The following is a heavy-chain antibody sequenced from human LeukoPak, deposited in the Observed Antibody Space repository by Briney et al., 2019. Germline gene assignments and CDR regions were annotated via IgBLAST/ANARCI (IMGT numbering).Heavy chain of an antibody. J-gene: IGHJ2*01. CDR2: IYYSGST. CDR1: GGSISSGGYY. CDR3: ARLVYSYGSWYFDL. Sequence: SQTLSLTCTVSGGSISSGGYYWSWIRQHPGKGLEWIGYIYYSGSTNYNPSLKSRVTISVDTSKNQFSLKLSSVTAADTAVYYCARLVYSYGSWYFDLWGRGTLVTVSS. D-gene: IGHD5-18*01. V-gene: IGHV4-31*03.